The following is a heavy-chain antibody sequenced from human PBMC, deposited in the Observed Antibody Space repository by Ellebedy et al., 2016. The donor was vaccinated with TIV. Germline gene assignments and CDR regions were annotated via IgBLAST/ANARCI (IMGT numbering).Heavy chain of an antibody. V-gene: IGHV3-30*04. D-gene: IGHD2-15*01. CDR1: GFTFSTYA. CDR2: ISYDGINE. Sequence: PGGSLRLSCAASGFTFSTYAFRWVRQAPGKGLEWVAVISYDGINEFYGDSVKGRFTISRDNSKNTLYLQMNSLRAEDTAVYSCARDGGGGDLDYWGQGTLVTVSS. CDR3: ARDGGGGDLDY. J-gene: IGHJ4*02.